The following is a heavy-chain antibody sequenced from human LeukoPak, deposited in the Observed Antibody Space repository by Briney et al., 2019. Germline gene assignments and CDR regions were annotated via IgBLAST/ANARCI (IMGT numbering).Heavy chain of an antibody. CDR2: INPNSGGT. J-gene: IGHJ5*02. CDR1: GYTFTGYY. CDR3: ARSMVRGVMRWFDP. Sequence: ASVKVSCKASGYTFTGYYMHWVRQAPGQGLEWMGWINPNSGGTNYAQKFQGRVTITRNTSISTAYMELSSLRSEDTAVYYCARSMVRGVMRWFDPWGQGTLVTVSS. V-gene: IGHV1-2*02. D-gene: IGHD3-10*01.